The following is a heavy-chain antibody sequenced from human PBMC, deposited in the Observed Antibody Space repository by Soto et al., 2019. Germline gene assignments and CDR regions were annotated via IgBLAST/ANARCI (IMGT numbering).Heavy chain of an antibody. V-gene: IGHV3-23*01. Sequence: GGSLRLSCAASGFTFSSYAMSWVRQAPGKGLEWVSTISGSAGSTYYADSAKGRFTISRDNSKNTLYLQMNSLRAEDTAVYYCAKDTYYYSSRGYYVFDSWGQGTLVTVSS. D-gene: IGHD3-22*01. J-gene: IGHJ4*02. CDR1: GFTFSSYA. CDR3: AKDTYYYSSRGYYVFDS. CDR2: ISGSAGST.